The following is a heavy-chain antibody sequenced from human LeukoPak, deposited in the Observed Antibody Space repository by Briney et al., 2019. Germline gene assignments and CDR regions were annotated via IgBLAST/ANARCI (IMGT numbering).Heavy chain of an antibody. D-gene: IGHD6-13*01. CDR3: ARVLLGSSWYLSPRGAGWFDP. J-gene: IGHJ5*02. Sequence: SETLSLTCAVYGGSFSGYYWSWIRQPPGKGLEWIGEINHSGSTNYNPSLKSRVTISVDTSKNQFSLKLSSVTAADTAVYYCARVLLGSSWYLSPRGAGWFDPWGQGTLVTVSS. CDR1: GGSFSGYY. CDR2: INHSGST. V-gene: IGHV4-34*01.